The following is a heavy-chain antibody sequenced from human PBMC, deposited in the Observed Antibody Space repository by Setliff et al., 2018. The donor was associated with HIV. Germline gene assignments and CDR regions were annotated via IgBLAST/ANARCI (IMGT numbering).Heavy chain of an antibody. CDR2: IISILDKA. J-gene: IGHJ3*02. Sequence: SVKVSCKSSGGSFNTYAINWVRQAPGQGLEWMGGIISILDKANYAQKFHGRLTITADDSTRTVYMELNSLGSGDTAVYYCARGGVRGYSYGEAFDIWGQGTLVT. D-gene: IGHD5-18*01. CDR1: GGSFNTYA. CDR3: ARGGVRGYSYGEAFDI. V-gene: IGHV1-69*10.